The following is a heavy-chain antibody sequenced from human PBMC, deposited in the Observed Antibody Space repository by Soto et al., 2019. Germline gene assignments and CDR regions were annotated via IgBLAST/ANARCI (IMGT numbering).Heavy chain of an antibody. CDR1: GGSFSGFY. J-gene: IGHJ5*02. D-gene: IGHD2-2*01. CDR2: INHSGST. Sequence: PSETLSLTCAVYGGSFSGFYWSWIRQPPEKGLEWIGEINHSGSTNFHPSLKSRVTISVDTSKNQFSLKLSSVTAADTAVYYCAREADCSSTSCFSGGNWFDPWGQGTLVTVS. CDR3: AREADCSSTSCFSGGNWFDP. V-gene: IGHV4-34*01.